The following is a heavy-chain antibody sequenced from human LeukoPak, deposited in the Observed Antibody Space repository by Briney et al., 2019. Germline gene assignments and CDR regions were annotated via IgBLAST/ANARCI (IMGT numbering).Heavy chain of an antibody. CDR1: GFTFSSYE. Sequence: GGSPRLSCAASGFTFSSYEMNWVRQAPGKGLEWVSYISGSGSAMYYADSVKGRFTISRDNAKNSLYLQMNNLRAEDTAVYYCARDYSSTLILDYWGQGTLVSVSS. V-gene: IGHV3-48*03. CDR2: ISGSGSAM. D-gene: IGHD6-13*01. CDR3: ARDYSSTLILDY. J-gene: IGHJ4*02.